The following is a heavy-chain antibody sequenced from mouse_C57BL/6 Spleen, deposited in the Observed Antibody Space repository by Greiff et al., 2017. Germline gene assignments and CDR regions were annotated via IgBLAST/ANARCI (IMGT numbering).Heavy chain of an antibody. CDR3: ARAGGNPPCWYFDV. CDR2: IHPNSGST. Sequence: QVQLQQSGAELVKPGASVKLSCKASGYTFTSYWMHWVKQRPGQGLEWIGMIHPNSGSTNYNEKFKSKATLTVDKSSSTAYMQLSSLTSEDSAVYYCARAGGNPPCWYFDVWGTGTTVTVSS. D-gene: IGHD2-1*01. CDR1: GYTFTSYW. V-gene: IGHV1-64*01. J-gene: IGHJ1*03.